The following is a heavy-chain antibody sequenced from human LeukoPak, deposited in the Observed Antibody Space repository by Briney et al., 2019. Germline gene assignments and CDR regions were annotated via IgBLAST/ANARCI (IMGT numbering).Heavy chain of an antibody. CDR1: GFTFSSYW. CDR2: IKQDGSEK. CDR3: ARDLAGHYYGSGSSFDY. Sequence: GGSLRLSCAASGFTFSSYWMSWVRQAPGKGLEWVANIKQDGSEKYYVDSVKGRFTISRDNAKNSLFLQMDSLGAEDTAVYYCARDLAGHYYGSGSSFDYWGQGTLVTVS. J-gene: IGHJ4*02. D-gene: IGHD3-10*01. V-gene: IGHV3-7*01.